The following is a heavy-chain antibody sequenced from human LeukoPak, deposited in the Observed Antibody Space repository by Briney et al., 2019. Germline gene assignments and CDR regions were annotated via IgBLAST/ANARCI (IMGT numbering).Heavy chain of an antibody. D-gene: IGHD3-16*01. CDR1: GFTVTSNY. Sequence: EGSLRLSCAASGFTVTSNYMSWVRQAPGKGLEWVSVIYSGDSTFYADSVKGRFTISRDNSKNTLYLQMNSLRAEDTAVYYCARSLGYYYGMDVWGQGTTVTVSS. CDR3: ARSLGYYYGMDV. V-gene: IGHV3-53*01. J-gene: IGHJ6*02. CDR2: IYSGDST.